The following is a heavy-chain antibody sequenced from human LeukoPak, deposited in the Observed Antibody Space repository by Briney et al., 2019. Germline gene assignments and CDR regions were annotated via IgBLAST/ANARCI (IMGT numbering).Heavy chain of an antibody. CDR3: ARSYVWGSYAFDI. CDR2: MYGSGTP. J-gene: IGHJ3*02. V-gene: IGHV4-4*07. Sequence: PSETLSLTCTVSDGSISTYYWSWIRQPAGKGLGWIGRMYGSGTPNYSPSLNSRVTISVDKSKNQFSLKLSSVTAADTAVYYCARSYVWGSYAFDIWGQGTMVTVSS. D-gene: IGHD3-16*01. CDR1: DGSISTYY.